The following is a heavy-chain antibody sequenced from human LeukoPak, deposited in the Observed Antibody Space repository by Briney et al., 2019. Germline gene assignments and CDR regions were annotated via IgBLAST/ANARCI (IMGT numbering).Heavy chain of an antibody. D-gene: IGHD3-10*01. CDR1: GFTFSSYW. Sequence: PGGSLRLSCAAPGFTFSSYWMHWVRQAPGKGLERVSGIHGSGGSTYYADSVKGRFTISRDNSKNTVYLEMNSLRAEDTALYYCAKDRSLWFGELQNWGQGTLVTVSS. J-gene: IGHJ4*02. CDR2: IHGSGGST. V-gene: IGHV3-23*01. CDR3: AKDRSLWFGELQN.